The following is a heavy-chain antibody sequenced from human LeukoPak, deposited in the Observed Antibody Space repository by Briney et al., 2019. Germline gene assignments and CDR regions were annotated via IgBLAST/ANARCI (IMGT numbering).Heavy chain of an antibody. CDR1: GYTFTSYY. Sequence: GASVKVSCKASGYTFTSYYMHWVRQAPGQGLEWMGIINPSGGSTSYAQKLQGRVTMTTDTSTSTAYMELRSLRSDDTAVYYCARDLALLWFGEPFDYWGQGTLVTVSS. D-gene: IGHD3-10*01. J-gene: IGHJ4*02. V-gene: IGHV1-46*01. CDR3: ARDLALLWFGEPFDY. CDR2: INPSGGST.